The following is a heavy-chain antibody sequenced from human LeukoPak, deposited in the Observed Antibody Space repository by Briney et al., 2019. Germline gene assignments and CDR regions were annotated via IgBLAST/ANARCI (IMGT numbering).Heavy chain of an antibody. CDR2: ISGSCDTT. CDR3: AKDLPYAYYMDV. D-gene: IGHD4-17*01. Sequence: SAISGSCDTTYNADSVKGRLTISRDNSKNTLYLQMNSLRAEDTAVYYCAKDLPYAYYMDVWGKGTTVTVSS. V-gene: IGHV3-23*01. J-gene: IGHJ6*03.